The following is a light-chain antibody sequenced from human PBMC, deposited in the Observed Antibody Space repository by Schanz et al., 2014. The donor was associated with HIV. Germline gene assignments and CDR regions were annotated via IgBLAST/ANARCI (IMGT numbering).Light chain of an antibody. CDR1: RNDVGTYNL. CDR2: EVT. CDR3: ASYTSTSTHV. V-gene: IGLV2-14*02. J-gene: IGLJ1*01. Sequence: QSALTQPASVSGSPGQSITISCTGTRNDVGTYNLVSWYQQHPGKAPQLMIYEVTKRPSGVSNRFSGSKSANTASLTISGLQAEDEADYYCASYTSTSTHVFGSGTKLTVL.